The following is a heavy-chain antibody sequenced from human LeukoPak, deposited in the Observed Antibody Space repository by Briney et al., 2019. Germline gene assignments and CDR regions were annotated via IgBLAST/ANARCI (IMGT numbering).Heavy chain of an antibody. CDR2: LSGSGGRT. CDR3: APGRDSGGYLAFDY. D-gene: IGHD3-22*01. Sequence: GGSLRLSCAASGFTFSNYAMSWVRQAPGKGLEWVSALSGSGGRTYYAESVEGRFTISRDNSKNTLFLQMNSLRADDTAIYYCAPGRDSGGYLAFDYWGQGTLVTVSS. J-gene: IGHJ4*02. CDR1: GFTFSNYA. V-gene: IGHV3-23*01.